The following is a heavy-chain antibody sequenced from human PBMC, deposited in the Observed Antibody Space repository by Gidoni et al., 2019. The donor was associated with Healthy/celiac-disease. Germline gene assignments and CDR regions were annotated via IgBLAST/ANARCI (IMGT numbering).Heavy chain of an antibody. CDR1: GYTFTGYY. D-gene: IGHD2-2*01. Sequence: QVQLVQSGAEVKKPGASVKVSCKASGYTFTGYYMHWVRQAPGQGLEWMGWINPNRGGTNYAQKFQGRVTMTREPSISTAYMELSRLRSDDTAVYYCARLRTPWASDDFDYWGQGTLVTVSS. V-gene: IGHV1-2*02. CDR3: ARLRTPWASDDFDY. J-gene: IGHJ4*02. CDR2: INPNRGGT.